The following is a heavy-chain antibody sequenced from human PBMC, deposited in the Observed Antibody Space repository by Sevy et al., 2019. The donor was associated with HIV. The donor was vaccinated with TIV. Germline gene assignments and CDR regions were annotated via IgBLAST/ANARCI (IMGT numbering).Heavy chain of an antibody. J-gene: IGHJ4*02. Sequence: ASVKVSCKASGYTFSNYDSNWVRQAPGQGLEWMGWISTYNGYTSFAQKLQGRVTMTTDTSTDTAYIELRSLRSDDTAIYFCARFSASSAFDYWGQGTLVTVSS. CDR2: ISTYNGYT. V-gene: IGHV1-18*04. CDR3: ARFSASSAFDY. D-gene: IGHD2-15*01. CDR1: GYTFSNYD.